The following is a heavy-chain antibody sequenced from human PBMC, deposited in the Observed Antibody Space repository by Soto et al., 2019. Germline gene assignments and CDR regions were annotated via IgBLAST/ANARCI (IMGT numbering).Heavy chain of an antibody. J-gene: IGHJ6*02. CDR2: IIPILDIA. D-gene: IGHD1-1*01. CDR1: GGTFNTYT. V-gene: IGHV1-69*08. Sequence: QVQLVQYGAEVKKPGSSVKVSCKASGGTFNTYTISWVRQAPGQGLEWMGRIIPILDIANYAQKFQGRVTITADKSTSTADMELSSLRSEDTAVYYCARDRGTTGTKGRCMDVWGQGTTVTVSS. CDR3: ARDRGTTGTKGRCMDV.